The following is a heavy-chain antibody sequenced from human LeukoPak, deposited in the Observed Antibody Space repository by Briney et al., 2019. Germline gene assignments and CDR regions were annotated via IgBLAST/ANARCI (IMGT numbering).Heavy chain of an antibody. J-gene: IGHJ4*02. Sequence: KPSETLSLTCTVSGGSISSSSYYWGWIRQPPGKGLEWIGSIYYSGSTYYNPSLKSRVTISVDTSKNQFSLKLSSVTAADTAVYYCARQYCSGGSCYYFAYYFDYWGQGTLVTVSS. CDR2: IYYSGST. D-gene: IGHD2-15*01. CDR3: ARQYCSGGSCYYFAYYFDY. CDR1: GGSISSSSYY. V-gene: IGHV4-39*01.